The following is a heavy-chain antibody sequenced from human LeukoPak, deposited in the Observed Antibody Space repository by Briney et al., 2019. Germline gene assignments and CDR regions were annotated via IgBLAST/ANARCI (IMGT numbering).Heavy chain of an antibody. CDR3: AKGSGGQFFDN. CDR1: GFTFSRYW. D-gene: IGHD2-15*01. V-gene: IGHV3-7*05. CDR2: INQDGSEK. J-gene: IGHJ4*02. Sequence: GGSLRLSCAVSGFTFSRYWMSWVRQAPGKGLEWVANINQDGSEKYYVDSVKGRFTISRDNAKSSLYLHMNSVRDEDTAVYYCAKGSGGQFFDNWGQGTLVTVSS.